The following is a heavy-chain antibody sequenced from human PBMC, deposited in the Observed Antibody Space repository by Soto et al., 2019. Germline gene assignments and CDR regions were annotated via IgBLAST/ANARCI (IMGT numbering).Heavy chain of an antibody. D-gene: IGHD3-22*01. CDR2: ISGSGGST. J-gene: IGHJ4*02. Sequence: EVQLLESGGGLVQPGGSLRLSCAASGFTFSSYAMSWVRQAPGKGLEWVSAISGSGGSTYYADSVKGRFTISRDNSKNTRYLQMNSLRAEDTAVYYCAKGLASSGYHATPFDYWGQGTLVTVSS. V-gene: IGHV3-23*01. CDR1: GFTFSSYA. CDR3: AKGLASSGYHATPFDY.